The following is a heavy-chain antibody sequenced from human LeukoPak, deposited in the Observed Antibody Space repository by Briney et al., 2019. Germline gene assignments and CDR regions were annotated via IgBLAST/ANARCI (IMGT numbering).Heavy chain of an antibody. CDR3: ARRFEINDLYGTAGAFDI. CDR2: INPNSGGT. Sequence: GASVKVSCKASGYTFTGYYMHWVRQAPGQGLEWMGRINPNSGGTNYAQRFQGRVTMTRDTSINTAYMELSRLRSDDTAVYYCARRFEINDLYGTAGAFDIWGQGTLVTVSS. D-gene: IGHD3-3*01. CDR1: GYTFTGYY. V-gene: IGHV1-2*06. J-gene: IGHJ3*02.